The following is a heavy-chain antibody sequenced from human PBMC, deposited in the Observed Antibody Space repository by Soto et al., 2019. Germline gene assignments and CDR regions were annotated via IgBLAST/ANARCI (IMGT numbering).Heavy chain of an antibody. CDR1: DGSIISSSYC. CDR3: ARQGFWSGYGDY. V-gene: IGHV4-39*01. CDR2: IYYSVST. D-gene: IGHD3-3*01. J-gene: IGHJ4*02. Sequence: PSETLSHTWTVSDGSIISSSYCGGWISQPPGKGLEWIGSIYYSVSTYYNPSLKSRVTISVDTSKNQFSLKLSSVTAADTAVYYCARQGFWSGYGDYWGQGTLVTVSS.